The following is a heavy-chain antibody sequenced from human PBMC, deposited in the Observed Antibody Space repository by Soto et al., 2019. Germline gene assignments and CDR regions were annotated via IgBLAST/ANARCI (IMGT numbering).Heavy chain of an antibody. D-gene: IGHD6-13*01. CDR1: GYSFTSYW. J-gene: IGHJ4*02. Sequence: XESLKISCKGCGYSFTSYWISWVRQMPGKGLEWMGRIDPSDSYTNYSPSFQGHVTISADKSISTAYLQWSSLKASDTAMYYCARQQAAAGTWYFDSWGQGTLVTVSS. CDR2: IDPSDSYT. V-gene: IGHV5-10-1*01. CDR3: ARQQAAAGTWYFDS.